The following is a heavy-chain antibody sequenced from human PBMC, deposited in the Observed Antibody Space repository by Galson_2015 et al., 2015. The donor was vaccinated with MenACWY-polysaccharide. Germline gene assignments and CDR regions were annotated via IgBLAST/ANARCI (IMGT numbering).Heavy chain of an antibody. Sequence: SVKVSCKASGYTLGSYAMNWVRQAPGQGLEWIGWINTNTGNPTSAPGFTGRFVFSLDTSVSTAYLQISSLKAEDTAVYYCARESEYYDSFDGFDIWGQGTMVTVSS. J-gene: IGHJ3*02. D-gene: IGHD3-22*01. CDR1: GYTLGSYA. CDR2: INTNTGNP. CDR3: ARESEYYDSFDGFDI. V-gene: IGHV7-4-1*02.